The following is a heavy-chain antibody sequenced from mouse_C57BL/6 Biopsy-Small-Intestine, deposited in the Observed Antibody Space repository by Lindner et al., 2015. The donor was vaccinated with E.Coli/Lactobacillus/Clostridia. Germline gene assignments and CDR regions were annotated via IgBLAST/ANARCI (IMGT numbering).Heavy chain of an antibody. D-gene: IGHD2-2*01. Sequence: VQLQESGPELVKPGASVKMSYKASGYTFTDYNMHWVKQSHGKSLEWIGYINPNNGGTSYNQKFKGKATLTVNKSSSTAYMELRSLTSEDSAVYYCARYGYDPAWFAYWGQGTLVTVSA. J-gene: IGHJ3*01. CDR2: INPNNGGT. CDR3: ARYGYDPAWFAY. V-gene: IGHV1-22*01. CDR1: GYTFTDYN.